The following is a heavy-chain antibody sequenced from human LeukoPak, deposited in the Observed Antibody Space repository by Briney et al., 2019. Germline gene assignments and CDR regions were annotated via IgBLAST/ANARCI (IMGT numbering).Heavy chain of an antibody. D-gene: IGHD3-22*01. CDR3: ARSSVRYYYDSSGSFDY. CDR1: GGSISSYY. CDR2: IYYSGST. Sequence: SETLSLTCTVSGGSISSYYWSWIRQPPGKGLEWMGYIYYSGSTSYNPSLKSRVTISVDTSKTQFSLKLSSVTAADTAVYYCARSSVRYYYDSSGSFDYWGQGTLVTVSS. V-gene: IGHV4-59*01. J-gene: IGHJ4*02.